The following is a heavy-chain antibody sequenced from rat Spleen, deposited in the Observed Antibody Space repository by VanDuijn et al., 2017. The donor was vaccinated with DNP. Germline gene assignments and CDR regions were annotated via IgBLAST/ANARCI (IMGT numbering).Heavy chain of an antibody. Sequence: QVQLQQSGAELAKPGSSVKISCKASGYTFTTYYITWIKQTTGQGLEYIGYINTGSGGTNYNEKFRGKATLTVDTSSNTAFMQLSSLTPDDSAVYYCARSGVYAMDAWGQGTSVTVSS. V-gene: IGHV1-43*01. CDR1: GYTFTTYY. J-gene: IGHJ4*01. CDR3: ARSGVYAMDA. D-gene: IGHD1-4*01. CDR2: INTGSGGT.